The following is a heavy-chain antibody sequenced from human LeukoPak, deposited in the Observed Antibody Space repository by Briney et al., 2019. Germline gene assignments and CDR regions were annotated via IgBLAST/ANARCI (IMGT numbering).Heavy chain of an antibody. Sequence: GASVKVSCKASGYTFTSYGISWVRQAPGQGLEWMGWISAYNGNTNYAQKLQGRVTMTTDTSTSTAYTELRSLRSDDTAVYYCARQLATSAIDYYYYMDVWGKGTTVTVSS. D-gene: IGHD6-6*01. J-gene: IGHJ6*03. CDR2: ISAYNGNT. V-gene: IGHV1-18*01. CDR1: GYTFTSYG. CDR3: ARQLATSAIDYYYYMDV.